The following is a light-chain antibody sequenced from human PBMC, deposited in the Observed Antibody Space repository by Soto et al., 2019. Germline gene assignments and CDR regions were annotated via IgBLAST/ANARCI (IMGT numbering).Light chain of an antibody. V-gene: IGKV3-15*01. Sequence: IVMTQFPATLSVSPGGRATLSCRASQSISTKLAWYQQKPGQAPRLLIYGASTRAPGIPVRFSGSGSGTEFTLTITSLQSEDFAVYCCQEYNDWRRTTFGGGTKVEIK. J-gene: IGKJ4*01. CDR1: QSISTK. CDR3: QEYNDWRRTT. CDR2: GAS.